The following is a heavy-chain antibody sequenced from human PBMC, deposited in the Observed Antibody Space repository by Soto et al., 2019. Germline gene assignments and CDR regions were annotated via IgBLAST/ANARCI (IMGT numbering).Heavy chain of an antibody. CDR2: ISYDGSNK. V-gene: IGHV3-30*03. D-gene: IGHD3-10*01. CDR3: GGENWFDP. CDR1: GFTFSSYG. Sequence: QVQLVESGGGVVQPGRSLRLSCAASGFTFSSYGMHWVRQAPGKGLEWVAVISYDGSNKYYADSVKGRFTISRDNSKNMLYMQMNSLRAEDTAVYYCGGENWFDPWGQGTLVTVS. J-gene: IGHJ5*02.